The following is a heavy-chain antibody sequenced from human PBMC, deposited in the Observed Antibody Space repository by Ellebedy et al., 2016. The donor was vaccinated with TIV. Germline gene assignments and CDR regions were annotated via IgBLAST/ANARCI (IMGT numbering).Heavy chain of an antibody. CDR2: IYHSGST. CDR1: ACSMPSYD. CDR3: ARRGSGSPEAFYGMDV. J-gene: IGHJ6*02. V-gene: IGHV4-59*08. Sequence: MPSETLSLTCTVSACSMPSYDWSWIRQPPGKGLEWIEYIYHSGSTTYNPSLKGRVLISVDTSKDQFSLKLSSVTAADTAVYYCARRGSGSPEAFYGMDVWGQGTTVTVSS. D-gene: IGHD3-10*01.